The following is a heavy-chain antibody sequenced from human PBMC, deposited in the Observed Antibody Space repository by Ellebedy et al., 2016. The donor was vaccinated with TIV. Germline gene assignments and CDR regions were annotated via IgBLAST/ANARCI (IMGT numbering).Heavy chain of an antibody. CDR1: GFTFSSYW. D-gene: IGHD6-13*01. J-gene: IGHJ4*02. V-gene: IGHV3-7*01. Sequence: GGSLRLSXAVSGFTFSSYWMSWVRQAPGRGLEWVANINRDASERYYVDSVKGRFTISRDNAENSLYLQMNSLRAEDTAVYYCARDAGDTDSWFYFDFWGQGAPVSVSS. CDR3: ARDAGDTDSWFYFDF. CDR2: INRDASER.